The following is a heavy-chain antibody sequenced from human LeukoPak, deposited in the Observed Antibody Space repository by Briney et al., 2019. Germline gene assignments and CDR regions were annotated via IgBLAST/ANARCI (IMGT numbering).Heavy chain of an antibody. CDR2: ISSSSSYI. Sequence: GGSLRLSCAASGFTFSSYSMNWVRQAPGKGLEWVSSISSSSSYIYYADSVKGRFTISRDNAKNSLYLQMNSLRAEDTAVYYCARARPPATALDYWGQGTLVTVS. CDR1: GFTFSSYS. V-gene: IGHV3-21*01. D-gene: IGHD3-16*02. J-gene: IGHJ4*02. CDR3: ARARPPATALDY.